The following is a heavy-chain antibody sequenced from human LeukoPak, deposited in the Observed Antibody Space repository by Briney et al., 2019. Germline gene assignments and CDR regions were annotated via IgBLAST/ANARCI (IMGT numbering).Heavy chain of an antibody. D-gene: IGHD3-10*01. CDR1: GFTFSSYA. Sequence: GGSLRLSCAASGFTFSSYAMHWVRQAPGKGLEWVAVISYDGSNKYYADSVKGRFTISRDNSKNTLYLQMNSLRAEDTAVYYCARDGTYYYGSGSYEPYFDYWGQGTLVTVSS. J-gene: IGHJ4*02. CDR2: ISYDGSNK. V-gene: IGHV3-30-3*01. CDR3: ARDGTYYYGSGSYEPYFDY.